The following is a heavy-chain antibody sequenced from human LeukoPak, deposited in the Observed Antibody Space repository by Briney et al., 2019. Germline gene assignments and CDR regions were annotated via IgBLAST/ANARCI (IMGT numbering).Heavy chain of an antibody. J-gene: IGHJ4*02. Sequence: GGSLRLSCAASGFTFSSYWMSWVRQAPGKGLEWVANIKPGGSNKYYAASVKGRFTSSRDNVKNSLYLQMNSLRAEDTGVNYCATFRLPRGYWGQGTLVTVSS. CDR2: IKPGGSNK. CDR3: ATFRLPRGY. V-gene: IGHV3-7*01. D-gene: IGHD7-27*01. CDR1: GFTFSSYW.